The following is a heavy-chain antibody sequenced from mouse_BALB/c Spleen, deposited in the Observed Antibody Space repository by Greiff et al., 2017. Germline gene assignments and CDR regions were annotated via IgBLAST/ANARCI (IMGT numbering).Heavy chain of an antibody. V-gene: IGHV5-9-4*01. Sequence: EVQVVESGGGLVKPGGSLKLSCAASGFTFSSYAMSWVRQSPEKRLEWVAEISSGGSYTYYPDTVTGRFTISRDNAKNTLYLEMSSLRSEDTAMYYCARVTTVVNYAMDYWGQGTSVTVSS. CDR1: GFTFSSYA. J-gene: IGHJ4*01. CDR2: ISSGGSYT. D-gene: IGHD1-1*01. CDR3: ARVTTVVNYAMDY.